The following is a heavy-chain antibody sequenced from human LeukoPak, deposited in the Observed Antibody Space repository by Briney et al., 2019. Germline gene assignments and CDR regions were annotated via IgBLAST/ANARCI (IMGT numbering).Heavy chain of an antibody. CDR1: GGSIDSYY. D-gene: IGHD5-24*01. CDR2: AYYSGST. CDR3: ARHERDASLDHAFDI. Sequence: SETLSLTCTVSGGSIDSYYWTWIRQPPGKGLEWIGYAYYSGSTSYNPSLKSRVTILVDTSKNQFSLKLSSVTAADTAVYYCARHERDASLDHAFDIWGQGTMVTVSS. J-gene: IGHJ3*02. V-gene: IGHV4-59*08.